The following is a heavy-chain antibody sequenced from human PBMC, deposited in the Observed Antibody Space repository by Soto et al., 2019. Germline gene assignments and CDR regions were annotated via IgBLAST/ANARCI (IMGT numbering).Heavy chain of an antibody. D-gene: IGHD6-6*01. CDR1: GFTFSSYG. CDR3: ARDRSLAARPGWFDP. CDR2: IWYDGSNK. Sequence: QVQLVESGGGVVQPGRSLRLSCAASGFTFSSYGMHWVRQAPGKGLEWVAVIWYDGSNKYYADSVKGRFTISRDNSKNTLYLQMNSLRAEDTAVYYCARDRSLAARPGWFDPWGQGTLVTVSS. V-gene: IGHV3-33*01. J-gene: IGHJ5*02.